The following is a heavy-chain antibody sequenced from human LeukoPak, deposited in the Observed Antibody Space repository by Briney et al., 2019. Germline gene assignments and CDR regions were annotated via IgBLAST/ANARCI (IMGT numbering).Heavy chain of an antibody. CDR2: IYYSGST. CDR3: ARGFDCSSTSCLWFDP. D-gene: IGHD2-2*01. V-gene: IGHV4-39*01. CDR1: GGSISSSSYD. Sequence: SETLSLTCTVSGGSISSSSYDWGWIRQPPGKGLEWIGSIYYSGSTYYNPSLKSRFTISVDTSKNQFSLKLSSVTAADTAVYYCARGFDCSSTSCLWFDPWGQGTLVTVSS. J-gene: IGHJ5*02.